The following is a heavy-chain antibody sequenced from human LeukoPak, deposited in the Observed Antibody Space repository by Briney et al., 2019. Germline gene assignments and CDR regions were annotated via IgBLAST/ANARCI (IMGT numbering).Heavy chain of an antibody. J-gene: IGHJ3*02. CDR1: GFTFSSYA. V-gene: IGHV3-74*01. Sequence: PGGSLRLSCAASGFTFSSYAMSWVRQAPGKGLVWVSRINTDGSSTSYADSVKGRFTISRDNAKNTLYLQMNSLRAEDTAVYYCARVYNQNAFDIWGQGTMVTVSS. D-gene: IGHD1-1*01. CDR3: ARVYNQNAFDI. CDR2: INTDGSST.